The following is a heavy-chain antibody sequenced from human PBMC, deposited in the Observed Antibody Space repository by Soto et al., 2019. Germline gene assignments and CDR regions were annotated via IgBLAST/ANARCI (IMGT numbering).Heavy chain of an antibody. CDR2: FYNNENP. Sequence: SETLSLTCSVSGGSINSRSYSWGWIRQPPGKGLEWIGTFYNNENPNYNPSLKSRVTISVDTSKNQFSLKLSSVTAADTAVYYCAGGIAAAGGWFDPWGQGTLVTVSS. CDR1: GGSINSRSYS. J-gene: IGHJ5*02. D-gene: IGHD6-13*01. CDR3: AGGIAAAGGWFDP. V-gene: IGHV4-39*01.